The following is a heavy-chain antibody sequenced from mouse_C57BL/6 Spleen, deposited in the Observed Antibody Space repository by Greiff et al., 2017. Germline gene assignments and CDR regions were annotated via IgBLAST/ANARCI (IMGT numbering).Heavy chain of an antibody. V-gene: IGHV10-1*01. CDR3: VRHLNCNYDAMDY. CDR2: IRSKSNNYAT. J-gene: IGHJ4*01. Sequence: EVKLVESGGGLVQPKGSLKLSCAASGFSFNTYAMNWVRQAPGKGLEWVARIRSKSNNYATYYADSVKDRFAISRDDSESMLYLQMNNLKTEDTAMYYCVRHLNCNYDAMDYWGQGTSVTVSS. D-gene: IGHD2-1*01. CDR1: GFSFNTYA.